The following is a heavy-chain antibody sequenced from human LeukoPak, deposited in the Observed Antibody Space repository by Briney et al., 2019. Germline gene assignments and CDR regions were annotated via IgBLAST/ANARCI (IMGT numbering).Heavy chain of an antibody. CDR2: ISPYNGNT. Sequence: GASVKVSCKASGYSFTSYGISWVRQAPGQGPEWMGWISPYNGNTNLAQKFQGRVTMTTDTSTSTAYMELRSLRSDDTAVYYCARDRRYYDSSGRTDYWGQGTLVTVSS. V-gene: IGHV1-18*01. D-gene: IGHD3-22*01. CDR3: ARDRRYYDSSGRTDY. J-gene: IGHJ4*02. CDR1: GYSFTSYG.